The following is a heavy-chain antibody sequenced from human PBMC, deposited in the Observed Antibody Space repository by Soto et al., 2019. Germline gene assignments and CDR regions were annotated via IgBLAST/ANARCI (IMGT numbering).Heavy chain of an antibody. CDR1: GGSISSYY. J-gene: IGHJ3*02. Sequence: QVQLQESGPGLVKPSETLSLTCTVSGGSISSYYWSWIRQPPGKGLEWIGYIYYSGSTNYNPSLKSRGTISVDTSKNQFSLKLSSVTAADTAVYYCARLVGATVGDAFDIWGQGTMVTVSS. D-gene: IGHD1-26*01. CDR3: ARLVGATVGDAFDI. CDR2: IYYSGST. V-gene: IGHV4-59*08.